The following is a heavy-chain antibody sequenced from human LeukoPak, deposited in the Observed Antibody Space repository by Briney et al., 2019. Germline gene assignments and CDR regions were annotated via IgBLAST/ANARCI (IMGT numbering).Heavy chain of an antibody. CDR1: GGTFSSYA. CDR3: ARDDTYCSGSRCYDRFDY. V-gene: IGHV1-69*13. D-gene: IGHD2-15*01. Sequence: SVKVSCKASGGTFSSYAISWVRQAPGQGLEWMGGIIPIFGTANYAQKFQGRVTITADESTSTAYMELSSLRSEDTAVYYCARDDTYCSGSRCYDRFDYWGQGTLVTVSS. J-gene: IGHJ4*02. CDR2: IIPIFGTA.